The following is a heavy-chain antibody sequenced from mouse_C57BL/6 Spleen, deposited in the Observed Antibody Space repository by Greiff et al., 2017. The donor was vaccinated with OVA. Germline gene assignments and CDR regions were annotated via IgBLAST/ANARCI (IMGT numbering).Heavy chain of an antibody. CDR2: ILPGSGST. D-gene: IGHD2-3*01. V-gene: IGHV1-9*01. CDR3: VGWRPPYFDY. J-gene: IGHJ2*01. Sequence: QVQLQQSGAELMKPGASVKLSCKATGYTFTGYWIEWVKQRPGHGLEWIGEILPGSGSTNSTEKFKGKATFTADTSSNTAYMQLSSLTTEDSAIYYCVGWRPPYFDYWGQGTTLTVSS. CDR1: GYTFTGYW.